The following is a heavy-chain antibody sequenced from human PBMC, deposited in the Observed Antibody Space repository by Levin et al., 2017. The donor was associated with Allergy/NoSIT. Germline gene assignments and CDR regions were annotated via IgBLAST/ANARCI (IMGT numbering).Heavy chain of an antibody. CDR3: ARGAQRTITIFGVVITEDDAFDI. V-gene: IGHV4-39*07. CDR2: IYYSGST. CDR1: GGSISSSSYY. Sequence: SQTLSLTCTVSGGSISSSSYYWGWIRQPPGKGLEWIGSIYYSGSTYYNPSLKSRVTISVDTSKNQFSLKLSSVTAADTAVYYCARGAQRTITIFGVVITEDDAFDIWGQGTMVTVSS. J-gene: IGHJ3*02. D-gene: IGHD3-3*01.